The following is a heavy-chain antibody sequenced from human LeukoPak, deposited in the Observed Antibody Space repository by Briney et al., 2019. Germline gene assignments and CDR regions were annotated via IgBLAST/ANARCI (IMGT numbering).Heavy chain of an antibody. CDR3: ARHNVVAYGGGWVDY. CDR1: GGSISSYY. D-gene: IGHD2-15*01. Sequence: PSETLSLTCTVSGGSISSYYWSWIRQPPGKGLEWIGYIYYSGSTYYNPSLKSRVTISVDTSKNQFSLKLSSVTAADTAVYYCARHNVVAYGGGWVDYWGQGTLVTVSS. CDR2: IYYSGST. V-gene: IGHV4-59*04. J-gene: IGHJ4*02.